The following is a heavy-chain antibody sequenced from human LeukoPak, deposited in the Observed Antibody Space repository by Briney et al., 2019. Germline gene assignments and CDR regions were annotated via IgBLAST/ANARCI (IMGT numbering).Heavy chain of an antibody. J-gene: IGHJ6*03. Sequence: GGSLRPSCAASGFTFDDYGMSWVRQAPGKGLEWVSGINWNGGSTGYADSAKGRFTISRDNAKNSLYLQMNSLRAEDTAVYYCARDLYDSSGAILNYYYYYMDVWGKGTTVTVSS. CDR2: INWNGGST. V-gene: IGHV3-20*04. CDR1: GFTFDDYG. D-gene: IGHD3-22*01. CDR3: ARDLYDSSGAILNYYYYYMDV.